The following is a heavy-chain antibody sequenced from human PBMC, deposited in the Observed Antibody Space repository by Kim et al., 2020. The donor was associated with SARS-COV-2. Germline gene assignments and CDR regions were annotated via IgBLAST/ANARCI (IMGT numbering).Heavy chain of an antibody. J-gene: IGHJ4*02. CDR2: ISYDGSNK. V-gene: IGHV3-30-3*01. CDR1: GFTFRSYA. CDR3: SRDRDYYASGSQPYYFDY. Sequence: VGSLRLSCAASGFTFRSYAMHWVRQAPGKGLEWVSVISYDGSNKYYADSVKGRFTVSRDNSKNTLFLEMNSLRVEDTAVYYCSRDRDYYASGSQPYYFDYWGQGTLVTVSS. D-gene: IGHD3-10*01.